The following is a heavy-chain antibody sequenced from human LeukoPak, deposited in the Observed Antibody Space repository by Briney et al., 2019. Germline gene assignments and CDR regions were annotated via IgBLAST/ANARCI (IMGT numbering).Heavy chain of an antibody. V-gene: IGHV3-48*01. CDR1: GFTFSSYS. CDR3: ARDGYGWFDP. Sequence: PGGSLRLSRAASGFTFSSYSMNWVRQAPGKGLEWVSYISSSSSTIYYADSVKGRFTISRDNAKNSLYLQMNSLRAEDTAVYYCARDGYGWFDPWGQGTLVTVSS. D-gene: IGHD5-18*01. CDR2: ISSSSSTI. J-gene: IGHJ5*02.